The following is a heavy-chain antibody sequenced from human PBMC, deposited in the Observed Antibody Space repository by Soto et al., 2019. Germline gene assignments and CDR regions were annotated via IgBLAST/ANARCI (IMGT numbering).Heavy chain of an antibody. CDR3: ARERTGTTSMDV. D-gene: IGHD1-1*01. J-gene: IGHJ6*02. CDR1: GYTFTSYD. Sequence: QVQLVQSGAEVKKPGASVKVSCKASGYTFTSYDINWVRQATGQGLEWMGWMNPNSGNAGYAQKFRGRVTMTRNTSISTAYMELSSLRSEDTAVYYCARERTGTTSMDVWGQGTTVTVSS. CDR2: MNPNSGNA. V-gene: IGHV1-8*01.